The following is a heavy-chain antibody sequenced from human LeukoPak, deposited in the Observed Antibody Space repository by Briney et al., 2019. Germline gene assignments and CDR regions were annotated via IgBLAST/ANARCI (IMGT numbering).Heavy chain of an antibody. J-gene: IGHJ4*02. D-gene: IGHD5-18*01. V-gene: IGHV3-74*01. CDR3: TRARGNSYGYLDQ. CDR1: GLTISGYW. Sequence: GGSLRLSCAASGLTISGYWMHWVRQGPGEGLVWVSRINGDASSTSYADSVKGRFTISRDNAKNTLYLQMNSLRAEDTGVYYCTRARGNSYGYLDQWGQGTLVTVSS. CDR2: INGDASST.